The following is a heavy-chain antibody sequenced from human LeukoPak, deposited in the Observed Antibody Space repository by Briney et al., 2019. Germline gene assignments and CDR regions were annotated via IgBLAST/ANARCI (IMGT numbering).Heavy chain of an antibody. D-gene: IGHD2-2*02. J-gene: IGHJ5*02. Sequence: SETLPLTCAVYGGSFSGYYWSWIRQPPGKGLEWIGEINHSGSTNYNPSLKSRVTISVDTSKNQFSLKLSSVTAADTAVYYCARGPTSGCSSTSCYTGWFDPWGQGTLVTVSS. V-gene: IGHV4-34*01. CDR1: GGSFSGYY. CDR3: ARGPTSGCSSTSCYTGWFDP. CDR2: INHSGST.